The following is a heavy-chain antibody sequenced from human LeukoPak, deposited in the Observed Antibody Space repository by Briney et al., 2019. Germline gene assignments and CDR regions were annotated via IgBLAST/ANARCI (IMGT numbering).Heavy chain of an antibody. V-gene: IGHV7-4-1*02. CDR1: GFAFTYYS. CDR3: ARVDYYYGMDV. Sequence: GASVKVSCKASGFAFTYYSICWVRQAPGQGLEWMGWINTHTGNPTYAQGFTGRFVFSLDTSVSTAYLQISSLKAEDTAVYYCARVDYYYGMDVWGQGTTVTVSS. J-gene: IGHJ6*02. CDR2: INTHTGNP.